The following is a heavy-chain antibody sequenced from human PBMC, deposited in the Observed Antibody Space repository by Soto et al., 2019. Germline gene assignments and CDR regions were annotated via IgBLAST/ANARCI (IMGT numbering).Heavy chain of an antibody. D-gene: IGHD3-10*01. CDR2: IKQDGSGR. Sequence: RLSCAASGFIFDKFWMNWVRQAPGKGLEWVANIKQDGSGRFYVDSVKGRFTISRDNAKGSVSVQMNGLRVEDTAMYYCASGVHYSGSGKFDLWGQGTRVTVSS. V-gene: IGHV3-7*03. CDR3: ASGVHYSGSGKFDL. CDR1: GFIFDKFW. J-gene: IGHJ4*02.